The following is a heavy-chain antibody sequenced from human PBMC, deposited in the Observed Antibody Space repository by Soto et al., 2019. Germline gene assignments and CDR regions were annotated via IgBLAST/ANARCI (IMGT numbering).Heavy chain of an antibody. V-gene: IGHV3-11*06. CDR2: ISSSSSYT. J-gene: IGHJ4*02. D-gene: IGHD3-22*01. Sequence: QVQLVESGGGLVKPGGSLRLSCAASGFTFSDYYMSWIRQAPGKGLEWVSYISSSSSYTNYADSVKGRFTISRDNAKNSLYLQMNSLSAEDTAVYYCARDLYDSSGYYDYWGQGTLVTVSS. CDR3: ARDLYDSSGYYDY. CDR1: GFTFSDYY.